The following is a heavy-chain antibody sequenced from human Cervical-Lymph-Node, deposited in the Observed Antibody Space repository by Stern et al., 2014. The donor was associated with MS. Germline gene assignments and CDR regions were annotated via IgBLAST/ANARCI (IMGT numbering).Heavy chain of an antibody. CDR2: IIPVFGTA. V-gene: IGHV1-69*01. D-gene: IGHD5-12*01. J-gene: IGHJ6*02. CDR3: ARDSDLGNGGYGMDV. CDR1: GGSFSDYA. Sequence: QLEQSGAEVKKPGSSVKVSCKASGGSFSDYAISWVRQAPGQGLEWMGGIIPVFGTANYAQKFQGRVTLIADESTSTAYMELSSLRSEDTAVYYCARDSDLGNGGYGMDVWGQGTTITVSS.